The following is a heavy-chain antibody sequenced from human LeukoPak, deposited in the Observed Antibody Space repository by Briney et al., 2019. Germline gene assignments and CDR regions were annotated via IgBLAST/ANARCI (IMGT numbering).Heavy chain of an antibody. CDR2: INPSGGST. CDR1: GYTFTSYG. J-gene: IGHJ3*02. D-gene: IGHD5-18*01. V-gene: IGHV1-46*01. CDR3: ARDRYSYGIPNAFDI. Sequence: GASVKVSCKASGYTFTSYGISWVRQAPGQGLEWMGIINPSGGSTSYAQKFQGRVTMTRDMSTSTVYMELSSLRSEDTAVYYCARDRYSYGIPNAFDIWGQGTMVTVSS.